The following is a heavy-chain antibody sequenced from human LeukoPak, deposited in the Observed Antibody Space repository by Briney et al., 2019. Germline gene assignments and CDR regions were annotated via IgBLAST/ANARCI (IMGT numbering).Heavy chain of an antibody. J-gene: IGHJ4*02. D-gene: IGHD4-17*01. CDR3: AHGGVYGDYAFDY. CDR2: ISAYNGNT. V-gene: IGHV1-18*01. Sequence: GWISAYNGNTNYAQKLQGRVTMTTDTSTSTAYMELRSLRSDDTAVYYCAHGGVYGDYAFDYWGQGTLVTVSS.